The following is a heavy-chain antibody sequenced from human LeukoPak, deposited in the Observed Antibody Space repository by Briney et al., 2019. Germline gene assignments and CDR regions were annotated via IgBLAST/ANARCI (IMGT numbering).Heavy chain of an antibody. CDR2: ISAYNGNT. V-gene: IGHV1-18*01. Sequence: ASVKVSCKASGYTFTSYGISWVRQAPGQGLEWMGWISAYNGNTNYAQKLQGRVTMTTDTSTSTAYMELRSLRSDDTAVYYCARDLAMIVVVSGAFDIWGQGTMVTVSS. J-gene: IGHJ3*02. CDR3: ARDLAMIVVVSGAFDI. CDR1: GYTFTSYG. D-gene: IGHD3-22*01.